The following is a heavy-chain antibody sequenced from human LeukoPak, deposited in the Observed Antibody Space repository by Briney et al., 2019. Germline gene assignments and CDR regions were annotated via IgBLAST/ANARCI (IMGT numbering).Heavy chain of an antibody. Sequence: SETLSLTCTASGVSISNHYWTWIRQSPGKGLEWIGYIYYSGISDYNPSLRSRVTMSVDTSKNQFSLKLNSLTAADTAVYYCARDMLGYYYGSGNYGSFDTWGQGTLVTVSS. CDR1: GVSISNHY. CDR2: IYYSGIS. J-gene: IGHJ5*02. V-gene: IGHV4-59*11. D-gene: IGHD3-10*01. CDR3: ARDMLGYYYGSGNYGSFDT.